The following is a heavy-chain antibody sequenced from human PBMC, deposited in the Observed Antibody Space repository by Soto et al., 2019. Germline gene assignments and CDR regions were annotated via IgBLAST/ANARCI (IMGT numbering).Heavy chain of an antibody. D-gene: IGHD6-19*01. CDR3: ARVDGIAVAGGWFDP. Sequence: QLQLQESGPGLVKPSETLSLTCTVSGGSISSSSYYWGWIRQPPGKGLEWIGSIYYGGSTYYNPSLKSRATISVDTSKNQFSLKLSSVTAADTAVYYCARVDGIAVAGGWFDPWGQGTLVTVSS. J-gene: IGHJ5*02. V-gene: IGHV4-39*01. CDR2: IYYGGST. CDR1: GGSISSSSYY.